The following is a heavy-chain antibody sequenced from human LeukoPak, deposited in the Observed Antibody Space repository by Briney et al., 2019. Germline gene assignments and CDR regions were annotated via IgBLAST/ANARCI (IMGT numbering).Heavy chain of an antibody. D-gene: IGHD3-22*01. CDR3: AISQGSYYDTSGYLGGDY. J-gene: IGHJ4*02. CDR1: GYTFTNYG. V-gene: IGHV1-18*01. CDR2: ISAYSGNT. Sequence: ASVKVSCTASGYTFTNYGIFWVRQAPGQGLEWMGWISAYSGNTNYAQKLQGRVTMTTETSTSTAYMEPESLRSDDTAVYYCAISQGSYYDTSGYLGGDYWGQGTLVTVSS.